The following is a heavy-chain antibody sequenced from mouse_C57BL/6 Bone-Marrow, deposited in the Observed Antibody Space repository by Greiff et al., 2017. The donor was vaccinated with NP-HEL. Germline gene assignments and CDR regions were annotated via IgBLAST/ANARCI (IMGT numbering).Heavy chain of an antibody. Sequence: EVQGVESGGGLVKPGGSLKLSCAASGFTFSSYAMSWVRQTPEKRLEWVATISDGGSYTYYPDNVKGRFTISRDNAKNNLYLQMSHLKSEDTAMYYWERDGGYSNESYAMDYWGQGTSVTVSS. CDR3: ERDGGYSNESYAMDY. V-gene: IGHV5-4*01. CDR1: GFTFSSYA. CDR2: ISDGGSYT. D-gene: IGHD2-5*01. J-gene: IGHJ4*01.